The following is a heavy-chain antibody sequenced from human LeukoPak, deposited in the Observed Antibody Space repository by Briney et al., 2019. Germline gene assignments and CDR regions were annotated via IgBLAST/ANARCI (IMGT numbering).Heavy chain of an antibody. J-gene: IGHJ4*02. CDR1: GFSFGSYW. CDR2: INQDGSAK. D-gene: IGHD2-15*01. Sequence: GGSLRLSCAASGFSFGSYWMTWVRQAPGKGLEWVANINQDGSAKYCVDSVKGRFTISRDNAKNSLYLQMNSLRAEDTAVYYCARWWGQDYFDFWGQGTQVTVSS. CDR3: ARWWGQDYFDF. V-gene: IGHV3-7*04.